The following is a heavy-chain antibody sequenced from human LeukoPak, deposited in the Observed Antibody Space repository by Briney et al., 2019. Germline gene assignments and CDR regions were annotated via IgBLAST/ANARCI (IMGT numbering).Heavy chain of an antibody. CDR1: GGSISSTSYY. Sequence: PSETLSLTCTVSGGSISSTSYYWAWIRQPPGKGLEWIGSIYYTGSTYYNPSLKSRVTISVDPSNNQFSLRLTPVTAADTAVFFCARLLDSTGYPSYLGYWFDPWGQGTLVTVSS. D-gene: IGHD3-22*01. V-gene: IGHV4-39*01. CDR3: ARLLDSTGYPSYLGYWFDP. CDR2: IYYTGST. J-gene: IGHJ5*02.